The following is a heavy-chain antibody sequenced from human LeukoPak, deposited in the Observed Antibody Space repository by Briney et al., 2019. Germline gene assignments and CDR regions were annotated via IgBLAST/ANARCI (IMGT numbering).Heavy chain of an antibody. CDR3: ARVGIGYCTNGVCYTGPVGRDWYFDL. J-gene: IGHJ2*01. D-gene: IGHD2-8*01. V-gene: IGHV4-59*01. CDR2: NYYREST. CDR1: GGSISSYY. Sequence: SETLSLTCTLSGGSISSYYWSWIRQPPGKGLEWIGYNYYRESTNHNPSLKSRVTISVDTSKNQFSLKLSSVTAADTAVYYCARVGIGYCTNGVCYTGPVGRDWYFDLWGRGTLVTVPS.